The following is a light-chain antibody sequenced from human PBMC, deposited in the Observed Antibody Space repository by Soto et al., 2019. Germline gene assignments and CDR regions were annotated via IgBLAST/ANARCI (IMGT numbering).Light chain of an antibody. CDR3: SSYTISSTYA. Sequence: QSVLTQPASVSGSPGQSITISCTGTSSDVGGYNYVSWYQQHPGKAPTLMIYDVSNRPSGVSNRFSGSKSGNTASLTISGLQAEDEADYYCSSYTISSTYAFGTGTKVTFL. CDR1: SSDVGGYNY. V-gene: IGLV2-14*01. CDR2: DVS. J-gene: IGLJ1*01.